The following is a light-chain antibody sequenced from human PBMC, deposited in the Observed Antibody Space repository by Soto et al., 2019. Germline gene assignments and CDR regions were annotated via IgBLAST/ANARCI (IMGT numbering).Light chain of an antibody. CDR3: QQYNSYAGT. CDR2: WAS. CDR1: QSVLYDATNNNQ. V-gene: IGKV4-1*01. Sequence: IVMTQSPDSLAVSLGERATISCKSSQSVLYDATNNNQLAWYQQKPGQPPKLLIYWASVRQSGVSDRFSGSGSGTDFTLTISSLQPDDFATYYCQQYNSYAGTFGQGTKVDIK. J-gene: IGKJ1*01.